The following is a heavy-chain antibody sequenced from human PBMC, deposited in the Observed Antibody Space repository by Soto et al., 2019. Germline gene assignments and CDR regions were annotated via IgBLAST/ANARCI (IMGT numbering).Heavy chain of an antibody. D-gene: IGHD2-15*01. CDR3: ARDRGYCRGGTCYSVLDF. CDR2: IKQDGSET. CDR1: GFTFSSNW. V-gene: IGHV3-7*01. Sequence: EVQLVESGGGLAQPGGSLRLSCAVSGFTFSSNWMNWVRQAPGKGREWVANIKQDGSETYYVDSVKGRFTISRDNAKSSLYLQMNSLRAEDTAVYYCARDRGYCRGGTCYSVLDFWGQGTLVTVSS. J-gene: IGHJ4*02.